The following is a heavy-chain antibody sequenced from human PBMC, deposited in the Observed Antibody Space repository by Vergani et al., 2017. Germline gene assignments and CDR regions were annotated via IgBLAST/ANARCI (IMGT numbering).Heavy chain of an antibody. J-gene: IGHJ5*02. CDR3: ASDTHSGQRADR. Sequence: QVQLQESCPGLVKSSETLSLTCSVSFDSIRNLYCNWIRQPPGKGLEWIGSIHYSENTNYNPSLKTRVTISVDTSKNQFSLTLTSVTAADTAVYYWASDTHSGQRADRWGQGILVTVTS. D-gene: IGHD6-19*01. V-gene: IGHV4-59*11. CDR2: IHYSENT. CDR1: FDSIRNLY.